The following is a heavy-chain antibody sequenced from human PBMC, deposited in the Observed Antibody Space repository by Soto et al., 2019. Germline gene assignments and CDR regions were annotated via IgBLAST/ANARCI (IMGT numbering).Heavy chain of an antibody. CDR1: GGSISSGDFY. Sequence: QVQLQESGPGLVKPSQTLSLTCTVSGGSISSGDFYWIWIRQPPGKGLEWIGYIYYSGITYYNPSLKSRVTMSVDTSKKQFYLRLSSVTAADAAVYYCARYIGTSCLFDSWGQGTLVTVSS. D-gene: IGHD2-2*01. V-gene: IGHV4-30-4*01. CDR3: ARYIGTSCLFDS. J-gene: IGHJ4*02. CDR2: IYYSGIT.